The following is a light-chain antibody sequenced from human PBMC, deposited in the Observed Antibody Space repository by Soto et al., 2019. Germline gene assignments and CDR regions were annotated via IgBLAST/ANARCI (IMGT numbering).Light chain of an antibody. V-gene: IGKV1-5*01. CDR2: DAS. CDR1: QSISSW. CDR3: QQYNSYPYT. Sequence: DIQLTQSPSTLSASVGDRVTITCRASQSISSWLAWYQQKPGKAPKLLIYDASSLERGVPSRFSGSGSGTEFTLTISSLQPDDFATYYCQQYNSYPYTFGQGTKLEIK. J-gene: IGKJ2*01.